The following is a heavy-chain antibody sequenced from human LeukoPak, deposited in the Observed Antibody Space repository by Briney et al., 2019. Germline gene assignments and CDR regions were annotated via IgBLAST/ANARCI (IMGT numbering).Heavy chain of an antibody. CDR1: DGSITNYN. J-gene: IGHJ4*02. Sequence: SETLSLTCTVSDGSITNYNWSWIRQPAGKGLEWIGRIYTSGSTNYNPSLKSRVTISVDTSKNQFSLKLSSVTAADTAVYYCAREGGTDIVVVPAAVWGQGTLVTVSS. V-gene: IGHV4-4*07. CDR2: IYTSGST. CDR3: AREGGTDIVVVPAAV. D-gene: IGHD2-2*01.